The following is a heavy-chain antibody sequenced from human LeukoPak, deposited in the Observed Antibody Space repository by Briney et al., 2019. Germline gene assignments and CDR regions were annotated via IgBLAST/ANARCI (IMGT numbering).Heavy chain of an antibody. CDR1: GGSVSAYY. Sequence: SETLSLTCTVSGGSVSAYYWSWIRQPPGKGLEWIGYIYYSGSINYKPSLKSRATISVDTSKNQFSLKLTSVTAADTAMYYCARDRDLCSSGWIQGAFDIWGQGTMVTVSS. CDR3: ARDRDLCSSGWIQGAFDI. D-gene: IGHD6-19*01. CDR2: IYYSGSI. J-gene: IGHJ3*02. V-gene: IGHV4-59*02.